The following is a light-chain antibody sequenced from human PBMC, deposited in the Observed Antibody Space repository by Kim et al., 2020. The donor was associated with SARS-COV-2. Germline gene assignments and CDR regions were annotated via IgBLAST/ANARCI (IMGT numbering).Light chain of an antibody. CDR1: QSIGSS. CDR3: QQSSSLPYT. V-gene: IGKV6-21*01. CDR2: YAS. Sequence: EIVLTQSPDFQSVTPNEKVTITCRASQSIGSSLHWYQQKPDQSPKLLIKYASQSFSGVPSRFSGSGSGTDFTLTINSLEAEDAATYYCQQSSSLPYTFGQGTKLEI. J-gene: IGKJ2*01.